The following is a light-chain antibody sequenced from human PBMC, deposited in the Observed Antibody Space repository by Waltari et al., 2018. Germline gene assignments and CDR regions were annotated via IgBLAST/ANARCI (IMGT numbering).Light chain of an antibody. CDR3: QQYNDWYS. CDR2: DAS. J-gene: IGKJ2*03. CDR1: HSVSSN. V-gene: IGKV3-15*01. Sequence: EKVMTQSPATLSVSPGEVATLSCRASHSVSSNVAWYQHRPGQAPRLLIYDASTRASGIPARFSGSWSGTEFTLTISGLQSEDCALYYCQQYNDWYSFGQGTKLEIK.